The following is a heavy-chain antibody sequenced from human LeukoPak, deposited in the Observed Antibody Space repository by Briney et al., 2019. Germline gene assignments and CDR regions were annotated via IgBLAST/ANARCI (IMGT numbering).Heavy chain of an antibody. D-gene: IGHD6-19*01. Sequence: SETLSLTCSVTGGSISNYYWSWIRQPPGKGLGWIGYIYYTGSTNYNPSLKSRVTMSVDMSKNQFSLKLNSGTAADTAVYYCAREPRGYSSGWFFDSWGQGTLVTVSS. J-gene: IGHJ4*02. CDR2: IYYTGST. V-gene: IGHV4-59*01. CDR1: GGSISNYY. CDR3: AREPRGYSSGWFFDS.